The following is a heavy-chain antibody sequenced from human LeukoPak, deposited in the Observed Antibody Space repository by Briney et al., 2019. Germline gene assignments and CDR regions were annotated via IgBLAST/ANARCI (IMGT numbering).Heavy chain of an antibody. J-gene: IGHJ4*02. CDR1: GGTFISYA. CDR3: AKSYNGYESKPDY. Sequence: SVKVSCKASGGTFISYAISWVRQAPGQGLEWMGGIIPIFGTANYAQKFQGRVTITADESTSTAYMELSSLRSEDTAVYYCAKSYNGYESKPDYWGQGTLVTVSS. CDR2: IIPIFGTA. V-gene: IGHV1-69*13. D-gene: IGHD5-12*01.